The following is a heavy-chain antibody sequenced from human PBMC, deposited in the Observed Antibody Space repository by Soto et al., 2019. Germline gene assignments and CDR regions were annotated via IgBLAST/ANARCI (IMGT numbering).Heavy chain of an antibody. CDR1: GFTFSSYA. D-gene: IGHD1-26*01. CDR3: AREGLSGSYYFFDY. CDR2: ISYDGSNK. V-gene: IGHV3-30-3*01. Sequence: GGSLRLSCAASGFTFSSYAMHWVRQAPGKGLEWVAVISYDGSNKYYADSVKGRFTISRDNSKNTLYLQMNSLRAEDTAVYYCAREGLSGSYYFFDYWGQGTLVTVSS. J-gene: IGHJ4*02.